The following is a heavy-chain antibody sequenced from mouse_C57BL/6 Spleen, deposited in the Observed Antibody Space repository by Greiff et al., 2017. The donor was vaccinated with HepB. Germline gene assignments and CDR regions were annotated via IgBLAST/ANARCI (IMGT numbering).Heavy chain of an antibody. CDR1: GYTFTSYW. CDR2: IDPNSGGT. CDR3: ARSYYSNHEGVWFAY. Sequence: VQLQQPGAELVKPGASVKLSCKASGYTFTSYWMHWVKQRPGRGLEWIGRIDPNSGGTKYNEKFKSKATLTVDKPSSTAYMQLSSLTSEDSAVYECARSYYSNHEGVWFAYWGQGTLVTVSA. J-gene: IGHJ3*01. V-gene: IGHV1-72*01. D-gene: IGHD2-5*01.